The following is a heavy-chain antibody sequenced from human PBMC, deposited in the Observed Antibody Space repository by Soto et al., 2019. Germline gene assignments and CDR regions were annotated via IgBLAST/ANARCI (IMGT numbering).Heavy chain of an antibody. CDR1: GYTFTSYT. V-gene: IGHV5-51*01. J-gene: IGHJ4*02. CDR2: IYPGDSET. Sequence: KVSCKASGYTFTSYTISWVRQMPGKGLEWMGIIYPGDSETKYSPDFEGQVTISADRSTNTAYLQWRSLRASGTAMYYCARLGFPGAIYFDSWGLGTPVTVSS. CDR3: ARLGFPGAIYFDS.